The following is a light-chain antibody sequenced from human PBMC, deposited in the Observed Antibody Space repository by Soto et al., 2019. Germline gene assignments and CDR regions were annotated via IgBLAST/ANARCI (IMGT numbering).Light chain of an antibody. J-gene: IGKJ1*01. CDR2: AAS. CDR1: QSISTY. Sequence: DIQMTQSPSSLSASVGARVTITCRASQSISTYLNWYQQKAGLAPKLLIYAASSLQSGVPSRFSGSGSGTDLTINISSLQPEDGETYYCQQTYSTPPTFGQGTKVDIK. CDR3: QQTYSTPPT. V-gene: IGKV1-39*01.